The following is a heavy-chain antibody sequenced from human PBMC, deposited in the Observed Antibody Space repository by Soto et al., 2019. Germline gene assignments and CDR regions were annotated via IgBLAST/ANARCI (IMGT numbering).Heavy chain of an antibody. CDR1: GYNFPDYW. CDR2: IYPGDSDT. CDR3: ARQGEDGQTQWRLYWFDR. V-gene: IGHV5-51*01. J-gene: IGHJ5*02. D-gene: IGHD1-26*01. Sequence: PGESLKISCTGLGYNFPDYWIAWVRQMPGKGLEYMGIIYPGDSDTRYSPSFQGHVTISADKSISTAYLQWYSLSDSFPAMSFCARQGEDGQTQWRLYWFDRWGQGSLVTVSS.